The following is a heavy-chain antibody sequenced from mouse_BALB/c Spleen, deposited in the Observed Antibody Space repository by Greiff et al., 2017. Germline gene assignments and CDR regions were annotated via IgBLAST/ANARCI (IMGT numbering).Heavy chain of an antibody. Sequence: QVQLQQPGAELVKPGASVKMSCKASGYTFTSYNMHWVKQTPGQGLEWIGAIYPGNGDTSYNQKFKGKATLTADKSSSTAYMQLSSLTSEDSAVYYCARSYDGYCYWGQGTLVTVSA. J-gene: IGHJ3*01. D-gene: IGHD2-3*01. CDR1: GYTFTSYN. CDR3: ARSYDGYCY. V-gene: IGHV1-12*01. CDR2: IYPGNGDT.